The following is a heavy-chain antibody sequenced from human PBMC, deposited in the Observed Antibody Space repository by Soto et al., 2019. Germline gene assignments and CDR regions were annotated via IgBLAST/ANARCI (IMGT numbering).Heavy chain of an antibody. CDR3: ARVVGAPNWFDP. D-gene: IGHD1-26*01. CDR2: IYYSGST. J-gene: IGHJ5*02. V-gene: IGHV4-31*03. CDR1: GGSISSGGYY. Sequence: SETLSLTSTVSGGSISSGGYYWSWIRQHPGKGLEWIGYIYYSGSTYYNPSLKSRVTISVDTSKNQFSLKLSSVTAADTAVYYCARVVGAPNWFDPWGQGTLVTVSS.